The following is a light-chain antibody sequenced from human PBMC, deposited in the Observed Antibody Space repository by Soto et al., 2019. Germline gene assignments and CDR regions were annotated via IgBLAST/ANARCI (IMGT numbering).Light chain of an antibody. CDR3: QQFGSSLPYT. J-gene: IGKJ2*01. Sequence: EIVLTQSPGTLSLSPGERATLSCRASQSVSNNHLAWYQQKPGQAPRLLFYEASSRATGIPDRFSGSGSGTDFTLTISRLEPEDFAVYYCQQFGSSLPYTFGQGTKVEMK. V-gene: IGKV3-20*01. CDR1: QSVSNNH. CDR2: EAS.